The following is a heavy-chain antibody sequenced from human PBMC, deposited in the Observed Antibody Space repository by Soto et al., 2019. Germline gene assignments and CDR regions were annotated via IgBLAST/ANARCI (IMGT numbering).Heavy chain of an antibody. Sequence: EVQLVESGGGLVQPGRSLRLSCAASGFTFDDYAMHWVRQAPGKGLEWVSGISWNSGSIGYADSVKGRFTISRDNAKNSLYLQMTSLRAEDTALYYCAKGRGGGYGKSSFDQWRQGTLVTASS. V-gene: IGHV3-9*01. J-gene: IGHJ4*02. D-gene: IGHD5-12*01. CDR2: ISWNSGSI. CDR3: AKGRGGGYGKSSFDQ. CDR1: GFTFDDYA.